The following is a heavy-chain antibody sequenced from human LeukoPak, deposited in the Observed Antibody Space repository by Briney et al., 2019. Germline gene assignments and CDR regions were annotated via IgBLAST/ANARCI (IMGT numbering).Heavy chain of an antibody. J-gene: IGHJ4*02. Sequence: GASVKVSCKATGYTFTSYYMHWVRQAPGQGLEWMGIINPSGGSTSYAQKFQGRVTMTRDTSTSTVYMELSSLRSEDTAVYYCARAQSGSPLVVVAATPFDYWGQGTLVTVSS. CDR2: INPSGGST. V-gene: IGHV1-46*01. D-gene: IGHD2-15*01. CDR1: GYTFTSYY. CDR3: ARAQSGSPLVVVAATPFDY.